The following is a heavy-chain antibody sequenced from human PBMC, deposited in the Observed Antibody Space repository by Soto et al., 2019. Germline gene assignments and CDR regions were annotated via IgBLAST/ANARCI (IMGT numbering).Heavy chain of an antibody. Sequence: QVQLQQWGAGLLKPSETLSLTCAVYGGSFSGYYWSWIRQPPGKGLEWIGEINHSGSTNYNPSLKSRVTISVDTSKNQLSLKLSSVTAADTAVYYCARGPTYYDFWSGYQSGAFDIWGQGTMVTVSS. CDR1: GGSFSGYY. CDR3: ARGPTYYDFWSGYQSGAFDI. D-gene: IGHD3-3*01. J-gene: IGHJ3*02. CDR2: INHSGST. V-gene: IGHV4-34*01.